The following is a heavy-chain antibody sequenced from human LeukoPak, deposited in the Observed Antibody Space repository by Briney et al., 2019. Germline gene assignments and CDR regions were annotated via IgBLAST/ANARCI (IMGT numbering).Heavy chain of an antibody. CDR1: GGSISSGGYS. CDR2: IYHSGST. CDR3: ARGGDYGDARHFDY. Sequence: SETLSPTCAVSGGSISSGGYSWSWIRQPPGKGLEWIGYIYHSGSTYYNPSLKSRVTISVDRSKNQFSLKLSSVTAADTAVYYCARGGDYGDARHFDYWGQGTLVTVSS. J-gene: IGHJ4*02. V-gene: IGHV4-30-2*01. D-gene: IGHD4-17*01.